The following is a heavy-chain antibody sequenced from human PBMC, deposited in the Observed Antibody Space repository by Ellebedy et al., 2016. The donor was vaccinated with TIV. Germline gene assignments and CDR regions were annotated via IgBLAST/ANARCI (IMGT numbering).Heavy chain of an antibody. Sequence: AASVKVSCKASGYTFTGYYMHWARQAPGQGLEWMGWINPNSGGTNYAQKFQGWVTMTRDTSISTAYMELSRLRSDDTAVYYCARSAGSSGWYGFAYWGQGTLVTVSS. CDR3: ARSAGSSGWYGFAY. CDR1: GYTFTGYY. V-gene: IGHV1-2*04. D-gene: IGHD6-19*01. J-gene: IGHJ4*02. CDR2: INPNSGGT.